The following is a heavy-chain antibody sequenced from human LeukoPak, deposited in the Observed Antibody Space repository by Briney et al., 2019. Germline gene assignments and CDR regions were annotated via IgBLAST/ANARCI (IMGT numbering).Heavy chain of an antibody. Sequence: MTGGSLRLSCAASGFTFSNAWMSWVRQAPGKGLEWVGRIKSKTDGGTTDYAAPVKGRFTISRDDSKNTLYLQMNSLKTEDTAVYYCTTVGVVVIGYESDYWGQGTLVTVSS. V-gene: IGHV3-15*01. D-gene: IGHD3-22*01. CDR2: IKSKTDGGTT. CDR1: GFTFSNAW. J-gene: IGHJ4*02. CDR3: TTVGVVVIGYESDY.